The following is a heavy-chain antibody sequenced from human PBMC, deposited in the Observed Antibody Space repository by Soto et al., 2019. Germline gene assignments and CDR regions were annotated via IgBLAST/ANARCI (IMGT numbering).Heavy chain of an antibody. D-gene: IGHD2-2*01. CDR1: GGSISSGGYY. Sequence: QVQLQESGPGLVKPSQTLSLTCTVSGGSISSGGYYWSWIRQHPGKGLEWIGYIYYSGSTYYNPYLKSRVTISVDTSKNQFSLKLSSVTAADTAVYYCARDQKYCSSTSCYAGWFDPWGQGTLVTVSS. V-gene: IGHV4-31*03. J-gene: IGHJ5*02. CDR3: ARDQKYCSSTSCYAGWFDP. CDR2: IYYSGST.